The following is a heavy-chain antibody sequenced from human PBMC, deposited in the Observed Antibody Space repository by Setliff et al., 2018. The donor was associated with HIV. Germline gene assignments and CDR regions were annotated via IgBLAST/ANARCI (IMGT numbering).Heavy chain of an antibody. CDR3: ARISATHYDFWSGSIDY. D-gene: IGHD3-3*01. CDR1: GFSLSNARMG. CDR2: IFSNDEK. Sequence: SGPTLVNPTETLTLTCTVSGFSLSNARMGVSWIRQPPGKALEWLAHIFSNDEKSYSTSLQSRLTISKGTSKSQVVLTITNMDPVDTATHYCARISATHYDFWSGSIDYWGQGTLVTVTS. J-gene: IGHJ4*02. V-gene: IGHV2-26*01.